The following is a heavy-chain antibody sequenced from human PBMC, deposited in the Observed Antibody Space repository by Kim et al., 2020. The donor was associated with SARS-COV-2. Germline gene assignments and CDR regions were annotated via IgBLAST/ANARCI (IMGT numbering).Heavy chain of an antibody. V-gene: IGHV3-21*06. J-gene: IGHJ4*02. CDR2: ISSSSSYI. CDR1: RFNLSDYI. CDR3: ARLGYSGSGSRPDY. Sequence: GGSLRLSCAASRFNLSDYIMNWVRQAPGKGLEWVSSISSSSSYIYYADSVKGRFTISRDNAKNSLYLQMNSLRAEDTAVYYCARLGYSGSGSRPDYWGQG. D-gene: IGHD3-10*01.